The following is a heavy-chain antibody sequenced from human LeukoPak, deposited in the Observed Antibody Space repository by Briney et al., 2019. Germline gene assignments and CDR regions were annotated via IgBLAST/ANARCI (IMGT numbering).Heavy chain of an antibody. J-gene: IGHJ4*02. V-gene: IGHV1-69*05. Sequence: ASVKVSCKASGGTFSSYAISWVRQAPGQGLERMGRIIPIFGTANYAQKFQGRVTITTDESTSTAYMELSSLRSEDTAVYYCARGYYDSSGYYQFDYWGQGTLVTVSS. CDR3: ARGYYDSSGYYQFDY. CDR1: GGTFSSYA. CDR2: IIPIFGTA. D-gene: IGHD3-22*01.